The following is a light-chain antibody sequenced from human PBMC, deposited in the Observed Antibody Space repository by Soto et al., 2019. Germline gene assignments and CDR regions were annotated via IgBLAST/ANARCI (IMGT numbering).Light chain of an antibody. CDR1: QTIHRN. CDR3: QQRSNWPIT. Sequence: IVLTQSPVTMSLSPGERATLSCRASQTIHRNVAGYKQPPGQATRLSSDDAYSRPTYIPARFSGSGPGTDFTLTISSLEPEDLALYYCQQRSNWPITFGQGTRLEIK. V-gene: IGKV3D-11*02. CDR2: DAY. J-gene: IGKJ5*01.